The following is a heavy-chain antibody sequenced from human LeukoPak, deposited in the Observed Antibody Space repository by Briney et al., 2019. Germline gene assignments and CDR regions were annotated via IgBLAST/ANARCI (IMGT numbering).Heavy chain of an antibody. V-gene: IGHV3-48*03. Sequence: GGSLRLSCAASGFTFSSYEMNWVRQAPGKGLEWVSYISSSGSTIYYADSVKGRFTISRDNAKNSLYLQMNSLRAEDTAVYYCARDFGHWELNGGYYFDYWGQGTLVTVSS. CDR3: ARDFGHWELNGGYYFDY. CDR1: GFTFSSYE. D-gene: IGHD1-26*01. CDR2: ISSSGSTI. J-gene: IGHJ4*02.